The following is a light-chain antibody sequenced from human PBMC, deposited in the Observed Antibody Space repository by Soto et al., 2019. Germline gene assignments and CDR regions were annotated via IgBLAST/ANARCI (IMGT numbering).Light chain of an antibody. V-gene: IGLV2-18*02. Sequence: QSALTQPPSVSGSPGQSVTISCTGTSSDVGSYNRVSWYQQPPGTPPKLMIYEVSNRPSGVPDRFSGSKSGNTASLTISGFQAEDEADYYCSSYTSSSTPVVFGGGTKVTVL. CDR3: SSYTSSSTPVV. CDR2: EVS. J-gene: IGLJ2*01. CDR1: SSDVGSYNR.